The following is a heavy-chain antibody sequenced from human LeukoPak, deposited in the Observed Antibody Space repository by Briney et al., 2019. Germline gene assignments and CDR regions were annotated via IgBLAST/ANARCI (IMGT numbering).Heavy chain of an antibody. CDR3: AREPPRGGGGGAFDI. Sequence: GGSLRLSCAASGFTFRSYTMNWVRQAPGQGLEWVSSISGTSDYIYYADSVKGRFTISRDNAMHSLYLQMNSLRAEDTAVYYCAREPPRGGGGGAFDIWGQGTMVTVSS. CDR2: ISGTSDYI. J-gene: IGHJ3*02. V-gene: IGHV3-21*01. D-gene: IGHD3-16*01. CDR1: GFTFRSYT.